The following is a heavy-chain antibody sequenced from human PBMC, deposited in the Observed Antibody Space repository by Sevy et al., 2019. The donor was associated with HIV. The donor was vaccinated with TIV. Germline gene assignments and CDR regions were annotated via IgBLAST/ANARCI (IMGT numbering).Heavy chain of an antibody. CDR3: ARDRRNYGGQYFDY. CDR1: GFTFSDYY. V-gene: IGHV3-11*06. D-gene: IGHD4-17*01. CDR2: ISSGTTYT. Sequence: GGSLRLSCAASGFTFSDYYMSWIRQAPGKGLEWISFISSGTTYTKYADSVRGRFTISRDNSKNSLFLQMNSLRGDETAIYYCARDRRNYGGQYFDYWGQGTLVTVSS. J-gene: IGHJ4*02.